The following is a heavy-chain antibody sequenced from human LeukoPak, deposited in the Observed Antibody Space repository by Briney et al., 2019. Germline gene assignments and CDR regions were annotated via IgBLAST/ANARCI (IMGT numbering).Heavy chain of an antibody. CDR2: IIPIFGTA. CDR1: GGTFSSYA. V-gene: IGHV1-69*13. CDR3: ARREYCSSTSCYAQGGYFDY. J-gene: IGHJ4*02. Sequence: ASVKVSCKPSGGTFSSYAISWVRQAPRQGLEWMGGIIPIFGTAKYAQKPQGRVTITADESTSTVYMELSSLRSEETAVYYCARREYCSSTSCYAQGGYFDYWGQGTLVTVSS. D-gene: IGHD2-2*01.